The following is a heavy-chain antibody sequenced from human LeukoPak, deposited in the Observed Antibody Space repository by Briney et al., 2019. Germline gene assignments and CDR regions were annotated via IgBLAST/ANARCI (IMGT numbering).Heavy chain of an antibody. J-gene: IGHJ4*02. CDR3: ASLVDTAMVFDY. CDR1: GGSISSGGYS. V-gene: IGHV4-30-2*01. CDR2: IYHSGST. Sequence: PSQTLSLTCAVSGGSISSGGYSWGWIRQPPGKGLEWIGYIYHSGSTYYNPSHKSRVTISVDRSKNQFSLKLSSVTAADTAVYYCASLVDTAMVFDYWGQGTLVTVSS. D-gene: IGHD5-18*01.